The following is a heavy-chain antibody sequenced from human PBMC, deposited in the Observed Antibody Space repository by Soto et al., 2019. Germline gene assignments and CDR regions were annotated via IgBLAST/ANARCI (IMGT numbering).Heavy chain of an antibody. CDR1: GYSFTSYW. D-gene: IGHD1-1*01. V-gene: IGHV5-10-1*01. CDR2: IDPSDSYT. Sequence: EVQLVQSGAEVKKPGESLRISCKGSGYSFTSYWISWVRQMPGKGLEWMGRIDPSDSYTNYSPSFQGHVTISADKSIITAYLQWSSLKASDTAMYYCARHVVAARGWVEEPLWGQGTLVTVSS. CDR3: ARHVVAARGWVEEPL. J-gene: IGHJ4*02.